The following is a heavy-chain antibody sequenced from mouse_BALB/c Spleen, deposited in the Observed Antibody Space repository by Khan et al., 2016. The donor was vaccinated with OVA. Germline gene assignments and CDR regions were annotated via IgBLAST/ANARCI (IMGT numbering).Heavy chain of an antibody. CDR1: GYSFTSYW. V-gene: IGHV1-5*01. J-gene: IGHJ1*01. Sequence: VQLQQSGTVLARPGASVKMSCKASGYSFTSYWMHWVKQRPGQGLEWIGGIYPGNSDTSYNQKFKDKAKLTAVTSASTAFMELSSLTNEDSAVYYCTRSSSYGSSWYFDVWGAGTTVTVSS. D-gene: IGHD1-1*01. CDR2: IYPGNSDT. CDR3: TRSSSYGSSWYFDV.